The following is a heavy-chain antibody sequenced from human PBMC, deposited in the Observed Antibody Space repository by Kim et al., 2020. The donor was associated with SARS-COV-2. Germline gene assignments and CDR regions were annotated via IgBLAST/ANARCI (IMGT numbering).Heavy chain of an antibody. V-gene: IGHV3-33*08. D-gene: IGHD3-3*01. CDR3: ARDPRDNYDFWSGYANYYYYGMDV. Sequence: GGSLRLSCAASGFTFSSYGMHWVRQAPGKGLEWVAVIWYDGSNKYYADSVKGRFTISRDNSKNTLYLQMNSLRAEDTAVYYCARDPRDNYDFWSGYANYYYYGMDVWGQWTTVTVSS. CDR1: GFTFSSYG. CDR2: IWYDGSNK. J-gene: IGHJ6*02.